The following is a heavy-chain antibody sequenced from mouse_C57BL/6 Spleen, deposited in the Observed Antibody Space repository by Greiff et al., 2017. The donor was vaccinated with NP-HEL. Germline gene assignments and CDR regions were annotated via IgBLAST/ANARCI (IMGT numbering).Heavy chain of an antibody. CDR3: ARGELGQNFDY. CDR2: INPSSGYT. Sequence: VQLQQSGAELAKPGASVKLSCKASGYTFTSYWMHWVKQRPGQGLEWIGYINPSSGYTKYNQKFKVKATLTADKSSSTAYMQLSSLTYEDSAVYYCARGELGQNFDYWGQGTTLTVSS. J-gene: IGHJ2*01. D-gene: IGHD4-1*01. V-gene: IGHV1-7*01. CDR1: GYTFTSYW.